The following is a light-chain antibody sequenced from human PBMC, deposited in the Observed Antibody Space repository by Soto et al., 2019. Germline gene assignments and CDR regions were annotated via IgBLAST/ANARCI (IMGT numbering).Light chain of an antibody. CDR1: SSDVGGYNY. CDR3: SSYTTSNTRQIV. CDR2: DVS. J-gene: IGLJ1*01. Sequence: QSALTQPASVSGSPGQSITISCTGTSSDVGGYNYVSWYQQHPGKAPEFMIYDVSNRPSGVSNSFSGSKSGNTASLTISGLQAEDEADYYCSSYTTSNTRQIVFGTGTKVTVL. V-gene: IGLV2-14*01.